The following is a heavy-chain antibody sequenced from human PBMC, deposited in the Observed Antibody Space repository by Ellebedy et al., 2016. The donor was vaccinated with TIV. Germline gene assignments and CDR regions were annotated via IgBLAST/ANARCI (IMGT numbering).Heavy chain of an antibody. CDR1: GLTFSDQG. Sequence: PGGSLRLSCATSGLTFSDQGMHWIRQAPGKGLEWVAMISFDGSAKYYADSVKGRFTISRDISRNTLYLQMNSLRVEDTAVYHGAKDAGSVGWYNHFDYWGQGSLVTVSS. J-gene: IGHJ4*02. D-gene: IGHD6-19*01. V-gene: IGHV3-30*06. CDR3: AKDAGSVGWYNHFDY. CDR2: ISFDGSAK.